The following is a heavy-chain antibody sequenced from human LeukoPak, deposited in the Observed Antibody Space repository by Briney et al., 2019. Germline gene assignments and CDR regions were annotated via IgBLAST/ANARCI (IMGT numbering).Heavy chain of an antibody. J-gene: IGHJ4*02. D-gene: IGHD5-12*01. V-gene: IGHV3-53*05. CDR2: IYSGGNT. Sequence: PGGSLRLSCAASGFTVSSNYMTWVRQAPGKGLEWVSDIYSGGNTYYAASVKGRFTISGDNSKNTLYPQMNSLRAEDTGVYYCARDEVATTLDYWGQGTLVTVSS. CDR3: ARDEVATTLDY. CDR1: GFTVSSNY.